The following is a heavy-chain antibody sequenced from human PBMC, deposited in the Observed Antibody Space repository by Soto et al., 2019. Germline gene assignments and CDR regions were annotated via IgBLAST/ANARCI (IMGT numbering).Heavy chain of an antibody. CDR3: ARGPSADKVDC. V-gene: IGHV4-30-4*01. Sequence: SETLSLTCAVSGGFITSGDYYWSWIRQPPGKGLEWIGHIYNSGGTYNNPSLKSRASISVDTSNNQFSLNLSSMTAADTAVYYSARGPSADKVDCWGQGILVTVSS. CDR2: IYNSGGT. CDR1: GGFITSGDYY. D-gene: IGHD2-15*01. J-gene: IGHJ4*02.